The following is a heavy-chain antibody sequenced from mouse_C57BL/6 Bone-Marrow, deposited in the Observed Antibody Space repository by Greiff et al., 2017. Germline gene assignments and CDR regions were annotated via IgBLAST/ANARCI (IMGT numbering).Heavy chain of an antibody. J-gene: IGHJ1*03. CDR3: ARSRYGPWYFDV. D-gene: IGHD2-10*02. V-gene: IGHV1-64*01. CDR1: GYTFTSYW. CDR2: IHPNSGST. Sequence: QVQLQQPGAELVKPGASVKLSCKASGYTFTSYWMHWVKQRPGQGLEWIGMIHPNSGSTNYNDRFKSKATLPVDKSSSTAYMQLSSLTSEYSAVKYCARSRYGPWYFDVWGTGTTVTVSS.